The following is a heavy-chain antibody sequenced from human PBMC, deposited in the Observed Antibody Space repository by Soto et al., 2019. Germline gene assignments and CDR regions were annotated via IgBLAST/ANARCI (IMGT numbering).Heavy chain of an antibody. CDR1: GFTFSSYG. CDR2: IWYDGSNK. V-gene: IGHV3-33*01. D-gene: IGHD6-13*01. CDR3: ARDDQQLVETIDY. J-gene: IGHJ4*02. Sequence: GGSLRLSCAASGFTFSSYGMHWVRQAPGKGLEWVAVIWYDGSNKYYADSVKGRFTISRDNSKNTLYLQMNSLRAEDTAVYYCARDDQQLVETIDYWGQGTLVTVSS.